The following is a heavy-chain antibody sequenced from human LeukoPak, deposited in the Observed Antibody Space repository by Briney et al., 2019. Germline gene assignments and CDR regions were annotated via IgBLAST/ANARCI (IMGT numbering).Heavy chain of an antibody. CDR2: IIPIFGTA. CDR3: ARSTTVVTPFAY. D-gene: IGHD4-23*01. CDR1: GCTFSSYA. Sequence: SVKVSCKASGCTFSSYAISWVRQAPGQGLEWMGGIIPIFGTANYAQKFQGRVTITTDESTSTAYMELSSLRSEDTAVYYCARSTTVVTPFAYWGQGTLVTVSS. J-gene: IGHJ4*02. V-gene: IGHV1-69*05.